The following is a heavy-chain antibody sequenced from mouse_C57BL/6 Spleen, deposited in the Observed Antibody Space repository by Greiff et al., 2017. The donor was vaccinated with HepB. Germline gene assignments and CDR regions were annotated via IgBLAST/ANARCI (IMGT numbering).Heavy chain of an antibody. D-gene: IGHD2-3*01. CDR3: ARSDGYYVLYAMDY. CDR1: GYTFTDYY. V-gene: IGHV1-76*01. CDR2: IYPGSGNT. J-gene: IGHJ4*01. Sequence: QVQLKQSGAELVRPGASVKLSCKASGYTFTDYYINWVKQRPGQGLEWIARIYPGSGNTYYNEKFKGKATLTAEKSSSTAYMQLSSLTSEASAVYFWARSDGYYVLYAMDYWGQGASVTVSS.